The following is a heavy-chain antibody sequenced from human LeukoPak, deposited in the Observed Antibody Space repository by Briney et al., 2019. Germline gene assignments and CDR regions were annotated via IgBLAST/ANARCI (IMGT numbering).Heavy chain of an antibody. D-gene: IGHD1-14*01. CDR2: ISSSSSYI. CDR3: AREGTDGGGLDY. CDR1: GFTFSSYS. V-gene: IGHV3-21*01. J-gene: IGHJ4*02. Sequence: GGSLRLPCAASGFTFSSYSMNWVRQAPGKGLEWVSSISSSSSYIYYADSVKGRFTISRDNAKNSLYLQMNSLRAEDTAVYYCAREGTDGGGLDYWGQGTLVTVSS.